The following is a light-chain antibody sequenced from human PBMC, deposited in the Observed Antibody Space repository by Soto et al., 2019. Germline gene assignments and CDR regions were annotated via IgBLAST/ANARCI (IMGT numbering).Light chain of an antibody. Sequence: QSVLTQPPSASGTPGQRVTISCSGSSSKIGSNTVNWYQQLPGTAPKVLMYSNDQRPSGVPDRFSGSKSGTSASLAISGLQSEDEADYYCAAWDDSLNGVLFGGGTKLTVL. CDR2: SND. CDR1: SSKIGSNT. J-gene: IGLJ2*01. V-gene: IGLV1-44*01. CDR3: AAWDDSLNGVL.